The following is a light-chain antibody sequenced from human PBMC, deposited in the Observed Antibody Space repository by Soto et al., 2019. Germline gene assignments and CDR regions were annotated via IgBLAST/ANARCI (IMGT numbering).Light chain of an antibody. CDR2: KAS. Sequence: DIQMTQSPSTLSASVGDRVTITCRASQTISTWLAWYQQKPGKAPNLLIYKASNFKSGVPSRFSGSGSGTEFTLTISSLQPDDIATYYCQQYNSYPLTFGGCTKVEIK. CDR3: QQYNSYPLT. CDR1: QTISTW. V-gene: IGKV1-5*03. J-gene: IGKJ4*01.